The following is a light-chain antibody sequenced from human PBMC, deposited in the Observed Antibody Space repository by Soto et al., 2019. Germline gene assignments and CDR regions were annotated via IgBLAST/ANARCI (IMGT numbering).Light chain of an antibody. CDR3: SSYTTNTTLV. CDR2: EVT. Sequence: QSALSQPASVSGSPGQSITISCTGTSSDVGGFEYVSWYQHQPGKAPKLIIYEVTNRPSGVSNRFSGSKSGNTASLTISGLQTEDEAHYYCSSYTTNTTLVFGGGTKVTVL. CDR1: SSDVGGFEY. J-gene: IGLJ2*01. V-gene: IGLV2-14*01.